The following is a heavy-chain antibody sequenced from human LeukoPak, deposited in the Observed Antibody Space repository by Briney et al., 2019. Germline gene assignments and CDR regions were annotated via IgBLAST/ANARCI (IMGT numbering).Heavy chain of an antibody. D-gene: IGHD2-2*01. CDR3: ARGQLVVPAALDY. CDR2: IYYSGST. J-gene: IGHJ4*02. V-gene: IGHV4-30-4*08. Sequence: SQTLSLTCTVSGGSISSGDYYWSWIRQPPGKGLEWIGYIYYSGSTYYNPSLKSRVTISVDTSKNQFSLKLSSVTAADTAVYYCARGQLVVPAALDYWGQGTLVTVSS. CDR1: GGSISSGDYY.